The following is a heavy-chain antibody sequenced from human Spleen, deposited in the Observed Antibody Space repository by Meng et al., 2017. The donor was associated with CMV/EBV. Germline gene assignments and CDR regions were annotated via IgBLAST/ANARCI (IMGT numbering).Heavy chain of an antibody. CDR3: ARDGAELGNWFDP. Sequence: SGASISSGGCYWSWIRQYPGKGLEWIGYTYNSGSTYYNPSLKSRVSISVDTSKNQVFLKLSSVTAADTAVYYCARDGAELGNWFDPWGQGTLVIVSS. CDR2: TYNSGST. CDR1: GASISSGGCY. V-gene: IGHV4-31*02. D-gene: IGHD1-26*01. J-gene: IGHJ5*02.